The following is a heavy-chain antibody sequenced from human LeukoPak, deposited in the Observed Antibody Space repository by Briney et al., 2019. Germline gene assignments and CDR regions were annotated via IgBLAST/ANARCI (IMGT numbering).Heavy chain of an antibody. CDR2: LYVSGTT. D-gene: IGHD2-15*01. Sequence: NPSETLSLTCTVSGGSMSGFYWSWLRQPAGKGLEWIGRLYVSGTTTYNPSLKSRVTMSVEASKNQFSLNLTSATAADTAVYYCARDGGSMGWFDPWGQGTLVTVSS. CDR3: ARDGGSMGWFDP. V-gene: IGHV4-4*07. J-gene: IGHJ5*02. CDR1: GGSMSGFY.